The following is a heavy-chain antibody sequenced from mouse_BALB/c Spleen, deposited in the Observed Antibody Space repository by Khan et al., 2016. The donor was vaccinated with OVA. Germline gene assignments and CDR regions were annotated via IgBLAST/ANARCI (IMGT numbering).Heavy chain of an antibody. CDR2: INPSNGYT. CDR3: VRDRAYHRNDGLFAY. V-gene: IGHV1-4*01. D-gene: IGHD2-14*01. CDR1: GYTFTSYT. Sequence: VQLQESGAELARPGASVKMSCKASGYTFTSYTIHWIKVRPGQGLEWIGFINPSNGYTNYNQKFKDKATLTADKSSTTVYMQLSSLTSDDSAVYNCVRDRAYHRNDGLFAYWGQGTLVTVSA. J-gene: IGHJ3*01.